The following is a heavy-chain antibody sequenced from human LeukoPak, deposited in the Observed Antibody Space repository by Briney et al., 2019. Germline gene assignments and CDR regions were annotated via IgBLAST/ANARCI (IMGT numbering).Heavy chain of an antibody. Sequence: QPGGSLRLSCAASGFTFSNYWMSWVRQAPGKGLEWVAHINKDGSEKYYVDPVKGRFTISRDNAKNSLYLQMNSLRVEDTAVYYCARDKVTYWGQGTLVTVSS. CDR1: GFTFSNYW. CDR2: INKDGSEK. CDR3: ARDKVTY. V-gene: IGHV3-7*01. J-gene: IGHJ4*02.